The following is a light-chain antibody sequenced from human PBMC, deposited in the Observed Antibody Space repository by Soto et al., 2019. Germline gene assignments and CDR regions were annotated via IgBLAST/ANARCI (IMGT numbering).Light chain of an antibody. Sequence: QSVLTQPASVSGSPGQSITISCTGTSSDFGGYNYVSWYQHHPGKAPKHMIFDVSNRPSGVSNRFSCSKSGNTASLTISGLQPEDAADYYCRSYTTSNTRQIVFGTGTKVTVL. CDR2: DVS. V-gene: IGLV2-14*03. CDR1: SSDFGGYNY. CDR3: RSYTTSNTRQIV. J-gene: IGLJ1*01.